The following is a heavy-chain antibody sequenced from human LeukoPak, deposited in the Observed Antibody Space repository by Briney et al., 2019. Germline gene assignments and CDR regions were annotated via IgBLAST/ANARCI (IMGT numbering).Heavy chain of an antibody. Sequence: GGSLRLSCAASGFTFSSNWMHWVRQAPGKGLVWVSRINEDGSTTNYADSVKGRSTIFRDNAKNTLYLQMNSLRAEDTAVYYCVRDLGGRSGHWGQGALVTVSS. V-gene: IGHV3-74*01. CDR1: GFTFSSNW. D-gene: IGHD1-26*01. CDR3: VRDLGGRSGH. CDR2: INEDGSTT. J-gene: IGHJ4*02.